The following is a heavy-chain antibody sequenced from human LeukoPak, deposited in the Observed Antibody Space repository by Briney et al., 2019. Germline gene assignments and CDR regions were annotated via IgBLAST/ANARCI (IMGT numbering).Heavy chain of an antibody. CDR1: GFTVSSHY. J-gene: IGHJ6*02. V-gene: IGHV3-66*01. CDR3: APGMRGPYYYYGMDV. D-gene: IGHD2-2*01. Sequence: GGSLRLSCAASGFTVSSHYMSWVRQAPGKGLEWVSVIYSGGNTYYADSVKVRFTISRDNSKNTLFLQMNSLRAEDTAVYYCAPGMRGPYYYYGMDVWGQGTTVTVSS. CDR2: IYSGGNT.